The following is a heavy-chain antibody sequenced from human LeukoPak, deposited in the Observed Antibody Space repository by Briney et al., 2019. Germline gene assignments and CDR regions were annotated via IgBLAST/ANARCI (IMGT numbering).Heavy chain of an antibody. CDR3: ARSRLNDY. CDR1: GFTFSSNE. D-gene: IGHD3-22*01. Sequence: GGSLRLSCAASGFTFSSNEMNWVRQAPGKGLEWVSYISSSGSIIHYADSLKGRFTISRDNAKNSLYLQVNSLRAEDTAVYYCARSRLNDYWGQGTLVTVSS. J-gene: IGHJ4*02. CDR2: ISSSGSII. V-gene: IGHV3-48*03.